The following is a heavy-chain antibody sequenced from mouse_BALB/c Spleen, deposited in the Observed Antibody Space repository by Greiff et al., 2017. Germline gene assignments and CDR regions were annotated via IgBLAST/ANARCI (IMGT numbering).Heavy chain of an antibody. CDR2: ISSGGSYT. D-gene: IGHD1-2*01. J-gene: IGHJ3*01. CDR3: ARDITTRFAY. Sequence: EVQLVESGGGLVKPGGSLKLSCAASGFTFSSYAMSWVRQSPEKRLEWVAEISSGGSYTYYPDTVTGRFTISRDNAKNTLYLEMSSLRSEDTAMYYCARDITTRFAYWGQGTLVTVSA. V-gene: IGHV5-9-4*01. CDR1: GFTFSSYA.